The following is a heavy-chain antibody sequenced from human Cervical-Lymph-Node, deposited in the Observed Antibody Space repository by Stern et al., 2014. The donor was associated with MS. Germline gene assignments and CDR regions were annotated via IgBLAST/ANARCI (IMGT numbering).Heavy chain of an antibody. V-gene: IGHV1-18*01. J-gene: IGHJ6*02. Sequence: QMQLVQSGAEVKKPGASVKVSCKASGYTFTNYGISWVRQAPGQGLQWMGWISPYNGNTNYAQNLQSRVTMTTDTSTSTAYMELRSLRSDDTAVYYCARESLYYGIDVWGQGTTVIVSS. CDR3: ARESLYYGIDV. CDR1: GYTFTNYG. CDR2: ISPYNGNT.